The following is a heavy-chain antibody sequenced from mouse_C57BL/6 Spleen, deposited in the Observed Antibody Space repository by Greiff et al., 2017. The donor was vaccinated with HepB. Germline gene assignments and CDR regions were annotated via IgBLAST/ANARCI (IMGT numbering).Heavy chain of an antibody. D-gene: IGHD1-1*01. V-gene: IGHV1-42*01. CDR2: INPSTGGT. Sequence: EVKLMESGPELVKPGASVKISCKASGYSFTGYYMNWVKQSPEKSLEWIGEINPSTGGTTYNQKFKAKATLTVDKSSSTAYMQLKSLTSEDSAVYYCASDYYGSSYESSYYFDYWGQGTTLTVSS. CDR3: ASDYYGSSYESSYYFDY. CDR1: GYSFTGYY. J-gene: IGHJ2*01.